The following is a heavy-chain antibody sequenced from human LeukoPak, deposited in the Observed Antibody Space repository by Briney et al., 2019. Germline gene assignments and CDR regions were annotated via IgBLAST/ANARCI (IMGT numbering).Heavy chain of an antibody. D-gene: IGHD6-19*01. J-gene: IGHJ4*02. Sequence: AXVXXSCKASGYTFTSYYMHWVRQAPGQGLEWMGIINPSGGSTSYAQKFQGRVTMTRDTSTSTVYMELSSLRSEDTAVYYCARDSGQIAVAGPDYWGQGTLVTVSS. V-gene: IGHV1-46*01. CDR1: GYTFTSYY. CDR2: INPSGGST. CDR3: ARDSGQIAVAGPDY.